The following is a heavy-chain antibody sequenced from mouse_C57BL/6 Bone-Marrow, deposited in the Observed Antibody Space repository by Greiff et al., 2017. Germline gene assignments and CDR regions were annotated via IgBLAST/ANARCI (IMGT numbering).Heavy chain of an antibody. CDR2: IRSKSNNYAT. Sequence: EVQLVESGGGLVQPKGSLKLSCAASGFSFNTYAMNWVRQAPGKGLEWVARIRSKSNNYATYYADSVKDRFTISSDDSESMLYLQMNNLKTEDTAMYYCVRLYYYGSSFLNYAMDYWGQGTSVTVSS. CDR1: GFSFNTYA. V-gene: IGHV10-1*01. J-gene: IGHJ4*01. CDR3: VRLYYYGSSFLNYAMDY. D-gene: IGHD1-1*01.